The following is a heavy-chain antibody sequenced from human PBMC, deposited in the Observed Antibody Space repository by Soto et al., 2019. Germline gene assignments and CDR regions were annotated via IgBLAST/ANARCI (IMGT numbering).Heavy chain of an antibody. V-gene: IGHV3-74*01. J-gene: IGHJ4*02. CDR2: INTDGSST. CDR1: GFTFSNYW. CDR3: GRDDIGLGIDY. Sequence: EVQLVESGGGLVQPGGSLRLSCAASGFTFSNYWMHWVRQAPGRGLVWVSHINTDGSSTTYADSVKGRFTISRDNAKNTLYLQMNSLRAEDTAVYYCGRDDIGLGIDYWGRGTLVTVSS. D-gene: IGHD1-26*01.